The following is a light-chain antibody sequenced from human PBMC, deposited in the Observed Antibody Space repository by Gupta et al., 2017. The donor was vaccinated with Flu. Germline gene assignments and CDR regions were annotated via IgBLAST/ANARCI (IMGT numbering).Light chain of an antibody. Sequence: VRLTCTRRSGKSSDAVEWNKQQPGKGPRYLMKVNRDGSDTRGDGIPHRFSGSSSGAERHVTISSRQADDEDDYYCQTWGAGFPVFGGGTKLTVL. CDR2: VNRDGSD. J-gene: IGLJ3*02. CDR1: SGKSSDA. CDR3: QTWGAGFPV. V-gene: IGLV4-69*02.